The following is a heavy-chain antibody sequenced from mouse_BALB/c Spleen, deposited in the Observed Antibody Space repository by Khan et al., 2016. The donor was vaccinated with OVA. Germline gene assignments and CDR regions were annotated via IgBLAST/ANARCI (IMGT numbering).Heavy chain of an antibody. V-gene: IGHV5-6*01. D-gene: IGHD1-1*01. CDR2: ISSGGSYT. Sequence: EVQLVESGGDLVKPEGSLKLSCAASGFTFSTYSMSWVRQTPDKRLEWVATISSGGSYTYYPDSVQGRFTISRDNAKNTLYLQMSSLKSEDTAMFYCARLAYYYDSEGFAYWGQGTLVTVSA. CDR3: ARLAYYYDSEGFAY. J-gene: IGHJ3*01. CDR1: GFTFSTYS.